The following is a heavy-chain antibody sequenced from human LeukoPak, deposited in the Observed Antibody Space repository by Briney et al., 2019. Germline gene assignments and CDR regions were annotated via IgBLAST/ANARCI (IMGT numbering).Heavy chain of an antibody. V-gene: IGHV1-2*02. CDR1: GYTFTGYY. CDR2: INPNSGGT. J-gene: IGHJ4*02. CDR3: ARGPTYYDFLVGKKFDY. D-gene: IGHD3-3*01. Sequence: ASVTVSCKASGYTFTGYYMHWVRQAPGHGLEWMGWINPNSGGTNYAQKFQGRVTMTRDTSISTAYMELSRLRSDDTAVYYCARGPTYYDFLVGKKFDYWGQGTLVTVSS.